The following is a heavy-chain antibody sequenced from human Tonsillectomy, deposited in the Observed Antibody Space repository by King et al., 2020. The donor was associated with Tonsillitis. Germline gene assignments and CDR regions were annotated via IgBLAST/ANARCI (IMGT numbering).Heavy chain of an antibody. CDR2: IYSGGST. CDR1: GFTVSSNY. D-gene: IGHD1-1*01. V-gene: IGHV3-53*01. CDR3: ARVKGYNWNERYFDY. J-gene: IGHJ4*02. Sequence: VQLVESGGGLIQPGGSLRLSCAASGFTVSSNYMSWVRQVPGKGLEWVSVIYSGGSTYYADSVKGRFTISRDNSKNTLYLQMNSLRAEDTAVYYCARVKGYNWNERYFDYWGQGTLVTVSS.